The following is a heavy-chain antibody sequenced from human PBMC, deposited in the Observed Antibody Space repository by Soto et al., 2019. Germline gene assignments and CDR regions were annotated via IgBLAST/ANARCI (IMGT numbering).Heavy chain of an antibody. V-gene: IGHV4-31*03. CDR3: AREESDFIGPNWLGP. J-gene: IGHJ5*02. CDR2: IFYTGST. Sequence: QVQLQESGPGLVKPSQTLSLTCTVSGGSISGGAYYWSWIRQHPGKGLEWLGYIFYTGSTFYNPSLNSRVAISVDTSKNQFSLKLNSVTAADTAVYYCAREESDFIGPNWLGPWGQGTLVTVSS. D-gene: IGHD3-16*02. CDR1: GGSISGGAYY.